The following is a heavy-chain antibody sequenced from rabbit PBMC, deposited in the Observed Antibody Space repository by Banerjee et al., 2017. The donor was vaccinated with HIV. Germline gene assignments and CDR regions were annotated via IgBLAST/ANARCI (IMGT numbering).Heavy chain of an antibody. D-gene: IGHD7-1*01. Sequence: QQQLVESGGGLVKPEGSLTLTCTASGFSFSSSYCMCWVRQAPGKGLEWIACIYTGDGSTYYASWAKGRFTISKTSSTTVTLQMTSLTAADTATYFCARGGNTAGDGAALWGPGTLVTVS. CDR2: IYTGDGST. V-gene: IGHV1S45*01. CDR1: GFSFSSSYC. J-gene: IGHJ4*01. CDR3: ARGGNTAGDGAAL.